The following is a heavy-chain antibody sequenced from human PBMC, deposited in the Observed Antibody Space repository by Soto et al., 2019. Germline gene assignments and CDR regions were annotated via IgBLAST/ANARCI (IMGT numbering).Heavy chain of an antibody. J-gene: IGHJ3*02. V-gene: IGHV3-23*01. D-gene: IGHD2-2*03. CDR3: AKGRPLGYCSRGSGYVGGGDPTDDAFDI. Sequence: EVQLLESGGGLVQPGGSLRLSCAASGFTFSSYAMSWVRQAPGKGLEWVSAISGSGGSTYYADSVKGRFTISRDNSKKTWDLEMNRLGAEDTAVYYCAKGRPLGYCSRGSGYVGGGDPTDDAFDIWGQGTMVTVSS. CDR2: ISGSGGST. CDR1: GFTFSSYA.